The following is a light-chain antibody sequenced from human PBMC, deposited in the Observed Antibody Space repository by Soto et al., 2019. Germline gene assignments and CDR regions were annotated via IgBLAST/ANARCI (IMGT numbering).Light chain of an antibody. Sequence: IQMTQSPSSLSASVGDRVTLTCRASQTIATYLNWYQQKPGQVPEVLIYGASRLHVGVPSRLTGSGYGTDFTLTINNLQPEDFAIYYSQQFYYSPHTFGQGTQLEVK. J-gene: IGKJ2*01. CDR3: QQFYYSPHT. V-gene: IGKV1-39*01. CDR1: QTIATY. CDR2: GAS.